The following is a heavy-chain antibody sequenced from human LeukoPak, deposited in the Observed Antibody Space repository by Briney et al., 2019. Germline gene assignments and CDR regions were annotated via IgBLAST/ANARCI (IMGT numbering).Heavy chain of an antibody. CDR3: ARGFLDFDS. CDR1: GLTFSNTY. D-gene: IGHD3-3*01. CDR2: IYPSGNI. J-gene: IGHJ4*02. Sequence: PGGSLRLSCAASGLTFSNTYMSWVRQAPGKGLEWVSLIYPSGNIYYADSVKGRFTISRDNSKNTLFLQMNSLRAEDTALYYCARGFLDFDSWGQGTLVIVSS. V-gene: IGHV3-53*01.